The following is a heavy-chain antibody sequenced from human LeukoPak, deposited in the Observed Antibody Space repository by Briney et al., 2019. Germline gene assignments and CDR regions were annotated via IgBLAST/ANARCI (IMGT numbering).Heavy chain of an antibody. CDR1: GYSISSGYY. CDR2: IYPSGST. CDR3: ARHLSAAIPDY. J-gene: IGHJ4*02. D-gene: IGHD2-2*02. Sequence: PSETLSLTCAVYGYSISSGYYWGWIRQPPGKGLEWIGSIYPSGSTYYNPSLKSRVTISVDTSKNQFSLKLSSVTAADTAMYYCARHLSAAIPDYWGQGTLVTVSS. V-gene: IGHV4-38-2*01.